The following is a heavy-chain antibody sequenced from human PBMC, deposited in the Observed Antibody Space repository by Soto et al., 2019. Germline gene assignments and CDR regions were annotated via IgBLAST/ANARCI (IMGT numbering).Heavy chain of an antibody. CDR2: ISSSSSYI. CDR1: GFTFSSDS. D-gene: IGHD6-19*01. CDR3: AGRYGYSSGWYPGG. V-gene: IGHV3-21*01. Sequence: EVQLVESWGGLVKPGGSLRLSCAASGFTFSSDSMNGVLQAPWKGLEWVSSISSSSSYIYYADSVKGRFTISRDNAKNSLYLQMNSLRAEDTAVYYCAGRYGYSSGWYPGGWGQGTLVTVSS. J-gene: IGHJ4*02.